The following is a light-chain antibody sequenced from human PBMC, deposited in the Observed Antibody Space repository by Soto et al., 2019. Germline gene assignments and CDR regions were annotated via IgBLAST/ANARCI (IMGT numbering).Light chain of an antibody. CDR3: QQSYSTPPT. V-gene: IGKV1-39*01. CDR2: AAS. CDR1: QSISSY. Sequence: DIQRTQAPASLSSSVGGRVTITGRASQSISSYLNWYQQKPGKAPKLLIYAASSLQSGVPSRFSGSGSGTDFTLTISSLQPEDFATYYCQQSYSTPPTFGGGTKVDIK. J-gene: IGKJ4*01.